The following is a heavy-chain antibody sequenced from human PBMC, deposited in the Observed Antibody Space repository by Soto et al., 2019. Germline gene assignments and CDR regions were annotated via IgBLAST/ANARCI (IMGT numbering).Heavy chain of an antibody. CDR1: GYTFTGYY. CDR3: ARADSAMGATTADY. V-gene: IGHV1-2*04. CDR2: INPNSGGT. D-gene: IGHD1-26*01. J-gene: IGHJ4*02. Sequence: VKVSCKASGYTFTGYYMHWVRQAPGQGLEWMGWINPNSGGTNYAQKLQGWVTMTRDTSISTAYMELSRLRSGDTAVYYCARADSAMGATTADYWGQGTLVTVSS.